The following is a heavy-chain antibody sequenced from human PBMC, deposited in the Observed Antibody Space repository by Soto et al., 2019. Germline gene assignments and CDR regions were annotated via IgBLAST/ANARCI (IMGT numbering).Heavy chain of an antibody. CDR3: ARGFRELGYYFDY. J-gene: IGHJ4*02. V-gene: IGHV3-33*01. D-gene: IGHD3-10*01. CDR1: GFTFSSYG. CDR2: IWYDGSNK. Sequence: GGSLRLSCAASGFTFSSYGMHWVRQAPGKGLEWVAVIWYDGSNKYYADSVKDRFTISRDNSKNTLYLQMNSLRAEDTAVYYCARGFRELGYYFDYWGQGTLVTVSS.